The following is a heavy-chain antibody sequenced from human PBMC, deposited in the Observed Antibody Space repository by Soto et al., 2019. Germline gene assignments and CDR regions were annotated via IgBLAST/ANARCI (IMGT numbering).Heavy chain of an antibody. CDR2: IIPIFGTA. J-gene: IGHJ5*02. V-gene: IGHV1-69*13. Sequence: ASVQVSCQASLGTFSIYAISWVRQAPGQGLEWMGGIIPIFGTANYAQKFQGRVTITADESTSTAYMELSSLRSEDTAVYYCARGSYSSSWYSWFDPWGQGNLVTVSS. CDR1: LGTFSIYA. D-gene: IGHD6-13*01. CDR3: ARGSYSSSWYSWFDP.